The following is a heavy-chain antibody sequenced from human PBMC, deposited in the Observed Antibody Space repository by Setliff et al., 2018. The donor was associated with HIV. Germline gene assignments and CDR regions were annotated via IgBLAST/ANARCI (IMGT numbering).Heavy chain of an antibody. J-gene: IGHJ6*03. V-gene: IGHV1-18*04. CDR1: GYTFTGYF. CDR3: VRLTADRTNYYYYMDV. Sequence: ASVKVSCKASGYTFTGYFIHWVRQAPGQGFEWMGWMNPNTGNTHYAQKFRGRVTMTTDISTNTAYMEVRSLSFDDTAVYYCVRLTADRTNYYYYMDVWGKGTTVTVSS. D-gene: IGHD2-8*01. CDR2: MNPNTGNT.